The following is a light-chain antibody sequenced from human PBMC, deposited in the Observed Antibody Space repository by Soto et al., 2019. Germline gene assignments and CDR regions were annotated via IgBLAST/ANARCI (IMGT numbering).Light chain of an antibody. CDR1: QGIRSF. V-gene: IGKV1-9*01. CDR2: AAS. Sequence: DIQLTQSPSFLSASVGDRVTITCRASQGIRSFLAWYQQKPGKAPNLLIYAASTLQSGVPSRFSGSGSGTEFTLTISSLQPEDSATYYCQELNDYPLTFGGGTKVEIK. J-gene: IGKJ4*01. CDR3: QELNDYPLT.